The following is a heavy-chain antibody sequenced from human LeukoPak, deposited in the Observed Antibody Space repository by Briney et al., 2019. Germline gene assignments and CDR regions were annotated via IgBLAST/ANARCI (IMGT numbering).Heavy chain of an antibody. V-gene: IGHV3-43*01. J-gene: IGHJ4*02. CDR1: GFTFDDFT. CDR2: ISWDGLST. D-gene: IGHD3-3*01. CDR3: SRPTYAFWSASFSYYFAC. Sequence: RGSLRLSCAASGFTFDDFTMHWVGQAPGKGLEGVSLISWDGLSTYYAASLQGRFTISRHNAKNSLFLPMNSLRAEDKAVYFFSRPTYAFWSASFSYYFACWGQGTLVTVSS.